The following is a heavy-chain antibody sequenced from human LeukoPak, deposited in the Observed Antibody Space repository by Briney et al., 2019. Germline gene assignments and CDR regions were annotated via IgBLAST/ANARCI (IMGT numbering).Heavy chain of an antibody. CDR3: AGHDLVSDRRWFDY. J-gene: IGHJ4*02. D-gene: IGHD4-23*01. CDR2: IFYSGST. Sequence: SETLSLTCTVSGGSISSRTYYWGWVRQPPGTGLEWIGSIFYSGSTYYNPSLKSRVTISVDTSKNQFSLKLNSVTAADTAVYYCAGHDLVSDRRWFDYWGQGTLVTVSS. CDR1: GGSISSRTYY. V-gene: IGHV4-39*01.